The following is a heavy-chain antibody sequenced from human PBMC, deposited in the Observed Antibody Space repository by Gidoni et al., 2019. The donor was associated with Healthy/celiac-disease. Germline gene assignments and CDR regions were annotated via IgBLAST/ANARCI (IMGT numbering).Heavy chain of an antibody. CDR1: GYTFTSYG. Sequence: QVQLVQSGAEVKKPGASVKVSCKASGYTFTSYGLSWVRQAPGQGLEWMGWISAYKDNTNYAQKLQGRVTMTTDTSTSTAYMELRSLRSDDTAVYYCARVRNTYYDFWTGYRDAFDIWGQGTMVTVSS. V-gene: IGHV1-18*01. D-gene: IGHD3-3*01. J-gene: IGHJ3*02. CDR3: ARVRNTYYDFWTGYRDAFDI. CDR2: ISAYKDNT.